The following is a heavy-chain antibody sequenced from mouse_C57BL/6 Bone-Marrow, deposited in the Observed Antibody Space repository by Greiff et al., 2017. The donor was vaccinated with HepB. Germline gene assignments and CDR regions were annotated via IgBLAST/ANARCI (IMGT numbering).Heavy chain of an antibody. CDR3: ARDAPITTVVAHWYFDV. Sequence: EVKLVESGGGLVQSGRSLRLSCATSGFTFSDFYMEWVRQAPGKGLEWIAASRNKANDYTTEYSASVKGRFIVSRDTSQSILYLQMNALRAEDTAIYYCARDAPITTVVAHWYFDVWGTGTTVTVSS. CDR2: SRNKANDYTT. CDR1: GFTFSDFY. J-gene: IGHJ1*03. V-gene: IGHV7-1*01. D-gene: IGHD1-1*01.